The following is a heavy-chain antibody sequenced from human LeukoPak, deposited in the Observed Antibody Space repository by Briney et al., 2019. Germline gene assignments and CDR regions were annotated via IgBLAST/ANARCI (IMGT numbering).Heavy chain of an antibody. Sequence: ASVKVSCKASGYTFTSYDINWVRQATGQGLEWMGWMNPNSGNTGYAQKFQGRVTMTRNTSISTAYMELSSLRSEDTAVHYCARGSEVNWNDATGTSWGQGTLVTVSS. CDR3: ARGSEVNWNDATGTS. V-gene: IGHV1-8*01. D-gene: IGHD1-20*01. J-gene: IGHJ4*02. CDR2: MNPNSGNT. CDR1: GYTFTSYD.